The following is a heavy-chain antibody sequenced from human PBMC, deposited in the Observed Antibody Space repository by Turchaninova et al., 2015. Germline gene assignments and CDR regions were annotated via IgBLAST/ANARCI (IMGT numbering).Heavy chain of an antibody. J-gene: IGHJ4*02. Sequence: QVQLQVSVPGLLEPSQTPKPTLPIHGDMTSAKSHAWNWCRQSPSRGLEWLGRTYYRSKWYNVYAVSVKIRITINPDTSKTQFSLQLNSVTPDDTAVYYCARSWDPLAVFGVVTALYYFDYWGQGTLVTVSS. CDR1: GDMTSAKSHA. D-gene: IGHD3-3*01. CDR2: TYYRSKWYN. CDR3: ARSWDPLAVFGVVTALYYFDY. V-gene: IGHV6-1*01.